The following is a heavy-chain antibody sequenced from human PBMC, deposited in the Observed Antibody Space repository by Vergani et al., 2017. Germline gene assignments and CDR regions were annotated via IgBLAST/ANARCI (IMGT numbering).Heavy chain of an antibody. Sequence: QVQLQESGPGLVKPSETLSLTCTVSGGSISSYYWSWIRQPPGKGLEWIGYIYYSGSTNYNPSLKSRVTISVDTSKNQFPLKLSSVNAADTDMYYCARAGYYSGGSCYPGIDYWGQGTLVTVSS. CDR3: ARAGYYSGGSCYPGIDY. D-gene: IGHD2-15*01. CDR1: GGSISSYY. CDR2: IYYSGST. J-gene: IGHJ4*02. V-gene: IGHV4-59*01.